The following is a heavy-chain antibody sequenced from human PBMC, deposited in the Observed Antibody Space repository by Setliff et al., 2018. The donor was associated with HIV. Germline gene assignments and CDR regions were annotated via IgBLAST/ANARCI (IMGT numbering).Heavy chain of an antibody. V-gene: IGHV3-7*03. CDR1: GFNFRDSW. D-gene: IGHD3-16*01. CDR3: AKGVKWLDP. Sequence: GGSLRLSCSTSGFNFRDSWMSWLRLAPGKGLEWVANISPDGSEKYYVDSVKGRFTISRDNAKNTLYLQMHSLRVEDTAAYYCAKGVKWLDPWGQGIQVTVS. CDR2: ISPDGSEK. J-gene: IGHJ5*02.